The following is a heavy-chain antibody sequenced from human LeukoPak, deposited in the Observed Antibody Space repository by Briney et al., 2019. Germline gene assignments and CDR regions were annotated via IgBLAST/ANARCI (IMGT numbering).Heavy chain of an antibody. J-gene: IGHJ4*02. D-gene: IGHD4/OR15-4a*01. CDR3: ARRAGAYSHPYDY. V-gene: IGHV3-21*04. CDR2: LTSGSTYI. CDR1: GFTFSGYT. Sequence: GGSLRLSCAASGFTFSGYTMNWVRQAPGKGLEWVSSLTSGSTYIYYSGSVKGRFTISRDNSKNTLYLQMNSLRAEDTAVYYCARRAGAYSHPYDYWGQGTLVTVSS.